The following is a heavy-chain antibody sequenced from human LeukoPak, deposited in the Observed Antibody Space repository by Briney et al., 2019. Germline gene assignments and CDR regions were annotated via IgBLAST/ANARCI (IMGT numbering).Heavy chain of an antibody. J-gene: IGHJ3*02. D-gene: IGHD3-22*01. Sequence: ASVKVSCKASGYTFTSYGINWVRQAPGQGLEWMGWISAYNGNTNYAQKIQGRVTMTRNTSISTAYMELSSLRSEDTAVYYCARGKYSGYSEWAFDIWGQGTMVTVSS. CDR3: ARGKYSGYSEWAFDI. CDR1: GYTFTSYG. V-gene: IGHV1-18*01. CDR2: ISAYNGNT.